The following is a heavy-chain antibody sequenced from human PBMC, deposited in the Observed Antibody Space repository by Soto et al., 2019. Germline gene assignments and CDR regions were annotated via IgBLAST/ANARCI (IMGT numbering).Heavy chain of an antibody. D-gene: IGHD3-22*01. J-gene: IGHJ4*02. Sequence: SETLSLTCTVSGDSISISSYYWGWIRQPPGKGLEWIGNIYYSGSTYYNPSLKSRVTFSVDTSKKQFSLKLTSVTAADTAVYYCASAYYYDSSGSYYPLPPPFWGQGTLVTVSS. CDR1: GDSISISSYY. V-gene: IGHV4-39*01. CDR3: ASAYYYDSSGSYYPLPPPF. CDR2: IYYSGST.